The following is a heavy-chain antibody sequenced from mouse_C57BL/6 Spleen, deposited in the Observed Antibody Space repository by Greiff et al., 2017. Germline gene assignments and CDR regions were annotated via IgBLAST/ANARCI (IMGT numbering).Heavy chain of an antibody. V-gene: IGHV3-6*01. J-gene: IGHJ2*01. CDR3: ARDKDYGYFDY. CDR2: ISYDGSN. Sequence: EVQLVESGPGLVKPSQSLSLTCSVTGYSITSGYYWNWIRQFPGNKLEWMGYISYDGSNNYNPSLKNRISITRDTSKNQFFMKLNSVTTEYTATYDCARDKDYGYFDYWGQGTTLTVSS. D-gene: IGHD1-1*01. CDR1: GYSITSGYY.